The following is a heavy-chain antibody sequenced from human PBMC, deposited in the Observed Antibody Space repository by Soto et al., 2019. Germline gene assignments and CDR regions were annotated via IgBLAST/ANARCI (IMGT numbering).Heavy chain of an antibody. CDR2: ISYDGSNK. CDR3: AKPPQYCGGDCYYFDY. D-gene: IGHD2-21*02. Sequence: PGGAVRLSCAASGFTFSSYAMHWVRPAPGKGLEWVAVISYDGSNKYYADSVKGRFTISRDNSKNTLYLQMNSLRAEDTAVYYCAKPPQYCGGDCYYFDYWGQGTLVTVSS. CDR1: GFTFSSYA. J-gene: IGHJ4*02. V-gene: IGHV3-30-3*02.